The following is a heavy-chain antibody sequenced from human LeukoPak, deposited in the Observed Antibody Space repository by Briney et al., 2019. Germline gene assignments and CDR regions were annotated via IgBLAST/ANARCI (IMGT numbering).Heavy chain of an antibody. CDR1: GFTFSNFW. V-gene: IGHV3-7*01. CDR2: IKEDGSED. CDR3: VREYYYNSSGYRALRY. D-gene: IGHD3-22*01. Sequence: PGWSLRVSCAASGFTFSNFWMSWVRQAPGKGLEWVANIKEDGSEDHFVDSVKGRLTISRDNAKNSLYLQMSSLRAEDTAVYYCVREYYYNSSGYRALRYWGQEGPLSVSS. J-gene: IGHJ4*02.